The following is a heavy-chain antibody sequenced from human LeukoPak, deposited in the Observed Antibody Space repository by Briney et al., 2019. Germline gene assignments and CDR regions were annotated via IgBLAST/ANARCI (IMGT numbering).Heavy chain of an antibody. Sequence: GGSLRLSCAASGFTVSSNYMSWVRQAPGKGLEWVSVIYSGGSTYYADSVKGRFTISRDNSKNTLYLQMNSLRAEDTAVYYCARASSGYSYGHYFDYWGQGTQVTVSS. V-gene: IGHV3-66*02. CDR3: ARASSGYSYGHYFDY. CDR2: IYSGGST. J-gene: IGHJ4*02. D-gene: IGHD5-18*01. CDR1: GFTVSSNY.